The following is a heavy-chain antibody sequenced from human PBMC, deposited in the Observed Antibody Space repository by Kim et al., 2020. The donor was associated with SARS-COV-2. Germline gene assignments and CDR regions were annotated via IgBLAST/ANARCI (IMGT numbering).Heavy chain of an antibody. Sequence: GGSLRLSCSASGFSFSNNWMYWVRRTQGKGLGWVSRINSDGSSTTYADSVQGRFTISRDNAKNTLYVQMNSLRPEDTAVYYCAKSRYFYGMDVWGQGTTV. CDR3: AKSRYFYGMDV. V-gene: IGHV3-74*03. J-gene: IGHJ6*01. D-gene: IGHD1-20*01. CDR1: GFSFSNNW. CDR2: INSDGSST.